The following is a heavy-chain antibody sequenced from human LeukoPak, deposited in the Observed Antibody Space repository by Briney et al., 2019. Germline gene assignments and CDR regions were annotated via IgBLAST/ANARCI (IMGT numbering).Heavy chain of an antibody. CDR2: IYYSGST. V-gene: IGHV4-59*02. D-gene: IGHD3-10*01. J-gene: IGHJ6*02. CDR1: GGSVSFYY. CDR3: ARGNSRRSISYYYYYGMDV. Sequence: SETLSLTCTVSGGSVSFYYWSWIRQPPGKGLEWIGYIYYSGSTNYNPSLKSRVTISVDTSKNQFSLKVSSVTAADTAVYYCARGNSRRSISYYYYYGMDVWGQGTTVTVSS.